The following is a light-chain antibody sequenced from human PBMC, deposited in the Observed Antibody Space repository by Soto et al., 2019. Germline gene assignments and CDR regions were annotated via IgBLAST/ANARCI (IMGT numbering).Light chain of an antibody. CDR2: DAS. CDR1: QSVKTF. Sequence: IVLSHSPATLSLSQGERATLSCRASQSVKTFLVWYQQRPGQAPRLLIHDASHRAAGIPARFSGSGFGTDFTLTISSLEPEDAAVYYCQQRSNWPPITFGQGTRLAI. J-gene: IGKJ5*01. CDR3: QQRSNWPPIT. V-gene: IGKV3-11*01.